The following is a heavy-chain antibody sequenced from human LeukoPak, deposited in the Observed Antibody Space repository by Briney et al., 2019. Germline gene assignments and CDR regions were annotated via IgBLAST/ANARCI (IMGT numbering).Heavy chain of an antibody. J-gene: IGHJ4*02. Sequence: GGSLRLYCAASGFTFSSYWMSWVRQAPGKGREYVSAISSNGGSTFYANSVKGRFTISRDTSKNTLYLQMGSLRADDMAVYYCVRVSGSYGYWGQGTLVTVSS. CDR2: ISSNGGST. D-gene: IGHD1-26*01. CDR1: GFTFSSYW. CDR3: VRVSGSYGY. V-gene: IGHV3-64*01.